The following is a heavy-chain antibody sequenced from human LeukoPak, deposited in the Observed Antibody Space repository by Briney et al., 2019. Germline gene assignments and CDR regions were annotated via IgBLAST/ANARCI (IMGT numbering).Heavy chain of an antibody. V-gene: IGHV1-69*13. J-gene: IGHJ4*02. CDR2: IIPIFGTA. D-gene: IGHD5-18*01. CDR1: GGTFSSYA. CDR3: ASKRGYSYGLDY. Sequence: SVKVSRKASGGTFSSYAISWVRQAPGQGLEWMGGIIPIFGTANYAQKFQGRVTITADESTSTGYMELSSLRSEDTAVYYCASKRGYSYGLDYWGQGTLVTVSS.